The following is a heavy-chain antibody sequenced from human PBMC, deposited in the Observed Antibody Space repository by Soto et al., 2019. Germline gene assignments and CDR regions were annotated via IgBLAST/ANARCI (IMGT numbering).Heavy chain of an antibody. J-gene: IGHJ4*02. CDR1: GGSISSSSYY. D-gene: IGHD5-12*01. CDR2: IYYSGST. CDR3: ARRMVAPKQFDY. Sequence: QLQLQESGPGLVKPSETLSLTCTVSGGSISSSSYYWGWIRQPPGKGLEWIGSIYYSGSTYYNPSLKSRVTISVDTSKNQFSLKLSSVTAADTAVYYCARRMVAPKQFDYWGQGTLVTVSS. V-gene: IGHV4-39*01.